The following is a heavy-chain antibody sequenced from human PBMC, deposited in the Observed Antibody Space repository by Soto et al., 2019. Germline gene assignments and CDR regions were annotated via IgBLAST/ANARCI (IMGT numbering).Heavy chain of an antibody. CDR2: ISSSGSTI. V-gene: IGHV3-48*03. D-gene: IGHD2-2*02. J-gene: IGHJ6*02. Sequence: EVQLVESGGGLVQPGGSLRLSCAASGFTFSSYEMNWVRQAPGKGLEWVSYISSSGSTIYYADSVKGRFTISRDNAKNSLYLQMNSLRAEDTAVYYCARGGDIVVVPAAITDYYYGMDVWGQGTTVTVSS. CDR3: ARGGDIVVVPAAITDYYYGMDV. CDR1: GFTFSSYE.